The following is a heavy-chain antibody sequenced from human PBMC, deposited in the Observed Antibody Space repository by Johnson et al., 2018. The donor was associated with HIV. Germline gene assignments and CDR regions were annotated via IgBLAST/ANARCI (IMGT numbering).Heavy chain of an antibody. V-gene: IGHV3-30*04. CDR1: GFTFSSYA. J-gene: IGHJ3*02. CDR2: ISYDGSNK. CDR3: ARTRQGAFDI. Sequence: QVQLVESGGGLIQPGGSLRLSCAASGFTFSSYAMHWVRQAPGKGLEWVAVISYDGSNKYYRDSVKGRFTISRDNSKNTLYLQMNSLRAEDTAVYYCARTRQGAFDIWGQRTMVTVSS.